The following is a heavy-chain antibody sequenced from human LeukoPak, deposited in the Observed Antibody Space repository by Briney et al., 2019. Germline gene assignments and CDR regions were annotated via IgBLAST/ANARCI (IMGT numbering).Heavy chain of an antibody. CDR3: ARDFPLPHKGYCSSTSCTTRIFMDAFDI. V-gene: IGHV3-74*01. CDR1: GFTFSSYW. D-gene: IGHD2-2*01. CDR2: INSDGSST. Sequence: GGSLRLSCAASGFTFSSYWMRWVRQAPGKGLVWVSRINSDGSSTSYADSVKGRFTISRDNAKNTLYLQMNSLRAEDTAVYYCARDFPLPHKGYCSSTSCTTRIFMDAFDIWGQGTMVTVSS. J-gene: IGHJ3*02.